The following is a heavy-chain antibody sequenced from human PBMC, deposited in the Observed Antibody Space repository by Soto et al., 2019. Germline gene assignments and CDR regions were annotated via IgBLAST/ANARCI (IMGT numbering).Heavy chain of an antibody. CDR3: ARDWRIQLWDWAYDY. D-gene: IGHD5-18*01. CDR2: INPNSGGT. J-gene: IGHJ4*02. Sequence: ASVKVSCKASGYTFTGYYMHWVRQAPGQGLEWMGWINPNSGGTNYAQKFQGRVTMTRDTSISTAYMGLSRLRSDDTAVYYCARDWRIQLWDWAYDYWGQGTLVTVSS. CDR1: GYTFTGYY. V-gene: IGHV1-2*02.